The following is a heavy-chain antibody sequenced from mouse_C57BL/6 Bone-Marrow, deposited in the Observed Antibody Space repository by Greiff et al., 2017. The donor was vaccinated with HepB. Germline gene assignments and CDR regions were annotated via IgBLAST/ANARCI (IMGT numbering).Heavy chain of an antibody. CDR1: GYTFTSYW. D-gene: IGHD1-1*01. CDR2: IDPSDSET. J-gene: IGHJ2*01. CDR3: ARLRYYGSSYDY. Sequence: VQLQQPGAELVRPGSSVKLSCKASGYTFTSYWMHWVKQRPIQGLEWIGNIDPSDSETHYNQKFKDKATLTVDKSSSTAYMQLSSLTSEDSAVYYCARLRYYGSSYDYWGQGTTLTVSS. V-gene: IGHV1-52*01.